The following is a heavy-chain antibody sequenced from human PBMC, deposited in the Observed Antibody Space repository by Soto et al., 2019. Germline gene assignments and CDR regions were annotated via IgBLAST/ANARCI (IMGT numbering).Heavy chain of an antibody. V-gene: IGHV4-38-2*01. Sequence: SSETLSLTCAVSGYSINGVDYWGWIRQPPGKGLEWIGSIYHSGSTYKNPSLKSRVTLSLDTSKNQLSLRLSSVTAAETAVYYCARVVYSVSWSWFDPWGQGTLVT. D-gene: IGHD1-26*01. CDR3: ARVVYSVSWSWFDP. J-gene: IGHJ5*02. CDR1: GYSINGVDY. CDR2: IYHSGST.